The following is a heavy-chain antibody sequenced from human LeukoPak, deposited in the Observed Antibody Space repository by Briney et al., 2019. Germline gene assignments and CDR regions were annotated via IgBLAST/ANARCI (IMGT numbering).Heavy chain of an antibody. CDR2: IKQDGSEK. J-gene: IGHJ2*01. V-gene: IGHV3-7*01. CDR3: ARDNISPYWYFDL. CDR1: GFTFSSYW. Sequence: PGGSLRLSCAASGFTFSSYWMSWVRQAPGKGLEWVANIKQDGSEKYYVDSVKGRFTISRDNAKNSLYLQMNSLRPEDTAVYYCARDNISPYWYFDLWGRGTLVTVSS. D-gene: IGHD2/OR15-2a*01.